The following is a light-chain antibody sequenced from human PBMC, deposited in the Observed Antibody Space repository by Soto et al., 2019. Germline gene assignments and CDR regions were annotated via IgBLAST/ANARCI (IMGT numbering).Light chain of an antibody. CDR1: SSDVGGYNY. J-gene: IGLJ1*01. CDR2: GVT. V-gene: IGLV2-14*01. CDR3: SSYTSASTLLYL. Sequence: QSVLTQPASVSGSPGQSITISCNGTSSDVGGYNYVSWYQQHPGIAPKLLIYGVTNRPSGVSPRFPGSKSGNTASLTISGLQAEDEADYHCSSYTSASTLLYLFGTGTKLTVL.